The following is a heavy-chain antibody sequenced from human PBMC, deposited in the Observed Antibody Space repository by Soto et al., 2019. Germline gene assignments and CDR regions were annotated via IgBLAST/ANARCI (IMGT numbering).Heavy chain of an antibody. D-gene: IGHD3-3*01. Sequence: QVQLQESGPGLVKPSETLSLTCTVSGGSVSSGSYYWSWIRQPPGQGLEWIGYIYYSGSTNYNPSLKRRVTISVDTSKNQFSLKLSSVTAADTAVYYCARGYYDFRMDVWGQGTTVTVSS. CDR3: ARGYYDFRMDV. CDR2: IYYSGST. CDR1: GGSVSSGSYY. V-gene: IGHV4-61*01. J-gene: IGHJ6*02.